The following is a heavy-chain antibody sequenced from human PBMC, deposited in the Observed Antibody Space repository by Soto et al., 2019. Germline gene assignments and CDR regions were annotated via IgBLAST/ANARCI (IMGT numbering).Heavy chain of an antibody. CDR3: ARDKDIVVVPAASDAFDI. D-gene: IGHD2-2*01. CDR1: GFTFSSYA. V-gene: IGHV3-30-3*01. Sequence: GGSLRLSCAASGFTFSSYAMHWVRQAPGKGLEWVAVISYDGSNKYYADSVKGRFTISRDNSKNTLYLQMNSLRAEDTAVYYCARDKDIVVVPAASDAFDIWGQGTMVTVSS. CDR2: ISYDGSNK. J-gene: IGHJ3*02.